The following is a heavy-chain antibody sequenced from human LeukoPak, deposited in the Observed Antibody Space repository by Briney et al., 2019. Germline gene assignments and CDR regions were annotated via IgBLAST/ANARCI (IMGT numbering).Heavy chain of an antibody. CDR1: GFTFSGDC. J-gene: IGHJ4*02. Sequence: GGSLRLSCAASGFTFSGDCMSWIRQAPGKGLEWVSYISSVGSSIVYADSVKGRFTISRDNSKNTLYLQMNSLRAEDTAVYYCAKDSGTFDYWGQGTLVTVSS. V-gene: IGHV3-11*01. CDR3: AKDSGTFDY. CDR2: ISSVGSSI. D-gene: IGHD6-25*01.